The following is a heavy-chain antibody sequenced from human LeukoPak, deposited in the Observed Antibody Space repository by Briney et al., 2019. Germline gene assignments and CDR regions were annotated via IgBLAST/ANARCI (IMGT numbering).Heavy chain of an antibody. J-gene: IGHJ6*02. D-gene: IGHD3-9*01. V-gene: IGHV1-8*01. CDR1: GYTFTSYD. CDR3: ARDWYCDILTGYSRPYGMDV. CDR2: MNPNSGNT. Sequence: ASVKVSCKASGYTFTSYDINWVRQATGQGLEWMGWMNPNSGNTGYAQKFQGRVTMTRNTSISTAYMELSSLRSEDTAVYYCARDWYCDILTGYSRPYGMDVWGQGTTVTVSS.